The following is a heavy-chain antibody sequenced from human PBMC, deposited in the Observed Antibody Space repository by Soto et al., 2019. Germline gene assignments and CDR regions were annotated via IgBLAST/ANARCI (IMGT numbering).Heavy chain of an antibody. J-gene: IGHJ3*02. CDR2: IYYSGST. CDR3: ARVGPNYYDSSGYDAFDI. D-gene: IGHD3-22*01. CDR1: GGSISSYY. V-gene: IGHV4-59*01. Sequence: GPVRTSETLSLTCTVSGGSISSYYWSWIRQPPGKGLEWIGYIYYSGSTNYNPSLKSRVTISVDTSKNQFSLKLSSVTAADTAVYYCARVGPNYYDSSGYDAFDIWGQGTMVTVSS.